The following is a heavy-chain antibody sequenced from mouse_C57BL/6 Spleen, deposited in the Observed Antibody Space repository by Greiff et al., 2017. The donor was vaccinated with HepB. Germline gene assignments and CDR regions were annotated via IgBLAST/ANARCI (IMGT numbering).Heavy chain of an antibody. Sequence: VQLQQSGAELVRPGASVKLSCTASGFNIKDDYMHWVKQRPEQGLEWIGWIDPENGDTEYASKFQGKATITADTSSNTAYLQLSSLTSEDTAVYYCTTPFGMGYWGQGTTLTVSS. D-gene: IGHD2-10*02. V-gene: IGHV14-4*01. CDR1: GFNIKDDY. CDR3: TTPFGMGY. CDR2: IDPENGDT. J-gene: IGHJ2*01.